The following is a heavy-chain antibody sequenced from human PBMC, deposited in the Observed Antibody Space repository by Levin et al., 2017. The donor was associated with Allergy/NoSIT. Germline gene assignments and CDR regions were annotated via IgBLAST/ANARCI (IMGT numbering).Heavy chain of an antibody. Sequence: SQTLSLTCTVSGGSISSYYWSWIRQPPGKGLEWIGYIYYSGSTNYNPSLKSRVTISVDTSKNQFSLKLSSVTAADTAVYYCARGSIAARWRRFDYWGQGTLVTVSS. J-gene: IGHJ4*02. CDR2: IYYSGST. CDR3: ARGSIAARWRRFDY. CDR1: GGSISSYY. D-gene: IGHD6-6*01. V-gene: IGHV4-59*01.